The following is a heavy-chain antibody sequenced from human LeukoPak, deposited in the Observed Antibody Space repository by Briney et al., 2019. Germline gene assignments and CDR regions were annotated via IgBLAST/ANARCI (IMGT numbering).Heavy chain of an antibody. CDR1: GFTFSSYS. CDR2: ISSSSYI. V-gene: IGHV3-21*01. J-gene: IGHJ4*02. D-gene: IGHD2-15*01. Sequence: GGSLRLSCAASGFTFSSYSMNWVRQAPGKGLEWVSSISSSSYIYYADSVKGRFTISRDNAKNSLYLQMNSLRAEDTAVYYCARAYCSGGSCYSGPDYWGQGTLVTVSS. CDR3: ARAYCSGGSCYSGPDY.